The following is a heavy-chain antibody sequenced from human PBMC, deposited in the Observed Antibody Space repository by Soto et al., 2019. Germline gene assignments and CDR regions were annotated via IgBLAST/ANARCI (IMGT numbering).Heavy chain of an antibody. J-gene: IGHJ4*02. Sequence: QVQLVQSGAEEKKPGASVKVSCKASGYTFTSYAMHWVRQAPGQRLEWMGWINAGNGNKKYSQKFQGRVTITRDTSASTAYMELSSLRSEDTAVYYCASESYGGEFDYWGQGTLVTVSS. V-gene: IGHV1-3*05. CDR3: ASESYGGEFDY. CDR2: INAGNGNK. D-gene: IGHD4-17*01. CDR1: GYTFTSYA.